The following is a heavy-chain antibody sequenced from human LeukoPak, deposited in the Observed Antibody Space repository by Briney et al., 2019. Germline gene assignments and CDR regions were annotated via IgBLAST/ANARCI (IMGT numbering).Heavy chain of an antibody. D-gene: IGHD3-10*01. CDR2: INHSGST. Sequence: SETLSLACAVYGGSFSGYYWSWIRQPPGKGLEWIGEINHSGSTNYNPSLKSRVTISVDTSKNQFSLKLSSVTAADTAVYYCARHYAHGSGIYAPFGYWGQGALVTVSS. J-gene: IGHJ4*02. V-gene: IGHV4-34*01. CDR1: GGSFSGYY. CDR3: ARHYAHGSGIYAPFGY.